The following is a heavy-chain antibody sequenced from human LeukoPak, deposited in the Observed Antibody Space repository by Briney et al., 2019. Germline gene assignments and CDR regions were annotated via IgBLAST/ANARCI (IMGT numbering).Heavy chain of an antibody. CDR3: ARGGADPDY. Sequence: SETLSLTCTISGGSISSYYWNWIRQPPGKGLEWIGYIYYSGSTNYNPSPKSRVTISVDTSKNQFSLKLSSVTAADTAVYYCARGGADPDYWGQGTLVTVSS. V-gene: IGHV4-59*01. D-gene: IGHD3-16*01. CDR1: GGSISSYY. CDR2: IYYSGST. J-gene: IGHJ4*02.